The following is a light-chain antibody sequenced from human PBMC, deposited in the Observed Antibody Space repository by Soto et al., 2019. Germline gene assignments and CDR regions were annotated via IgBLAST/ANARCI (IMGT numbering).Light chain of an antibody. CDR2: EVN. J-gene: IGLJ1*01. V-gene: IGLV2-14*01. CDR1: SSDIGAYDY. CDR3: FPFTTTSTHV. Sequence: QSALTQPASLSGSPGQSIAISCTGTSSDIGAYDYVSWFQQHPGKAPKLMISEVNNRPSGVSNRFSGSKSGNTAYLTISGLQVEDEAEYFCFPFTTTSTHVFGTGTRSPS.